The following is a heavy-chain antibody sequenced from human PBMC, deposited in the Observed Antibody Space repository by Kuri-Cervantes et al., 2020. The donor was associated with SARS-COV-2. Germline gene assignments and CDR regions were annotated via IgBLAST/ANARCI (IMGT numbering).Heavy chain of an antibody. CDR2: FSASGDTA. CDR3: ARDFLTGSTPSYFDY. CDR1: GFTFSSYS. D-gene: IGHD1-7*01. Sequence: GESLKISCAASGFTFSSYSMNWVRQAPGKGLEWVAFFSASGDTAYYADSVKGRFTISRDNAENSLYLQMNNLRDEDTAMYYCARDFLTGSTPSYFDYWGLGTLVTVSS. V-gene: IGHV3-48*02. J-gene: IGHJ4*02.